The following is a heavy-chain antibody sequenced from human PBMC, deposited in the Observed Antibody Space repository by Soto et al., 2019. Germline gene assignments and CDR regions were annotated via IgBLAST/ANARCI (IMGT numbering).Heavy chain of an antibody. CDR1: GFSFSDHG. CDR3: VREARFGEWFYDI. CDR2: VSAVGDVP. D-gene: IGHD3-10*01. J-gene: IGHJ2*01. Sequence: QVHLVYSGGGVVQPGRSLRLSCAASGFSFSDHGMQWVRQAPGKGLDWVAVVSAVGDVPLYADSVQGRFTISRDNSNNMMYLQIHSLTTEDTAIYYCVREARFGEWFYDIWGRGTLVTVSS. V-gene: IGHV3-30*03.